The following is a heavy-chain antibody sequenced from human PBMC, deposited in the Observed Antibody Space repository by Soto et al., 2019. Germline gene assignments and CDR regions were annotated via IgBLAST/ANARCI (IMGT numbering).Heavy chain of an antibody. CDR3: AREPYGDSQYFDY. Sequence: GDSLRLSSRSSGFTFTILSLQRVRQGPDKGLEWVAVVSFDGKVTYYADSVKGRFTVSRDNSKNTIYLQANSLRAEDTAVYYCAREPYGDSQYFDYWGQGT. CDR1: GFTFTILS. V-gene: IGHV3-30*04. D-gene: IGHD2-21*02. CDR2: VSFDGKVT. J-gene: IGHJ4*02.